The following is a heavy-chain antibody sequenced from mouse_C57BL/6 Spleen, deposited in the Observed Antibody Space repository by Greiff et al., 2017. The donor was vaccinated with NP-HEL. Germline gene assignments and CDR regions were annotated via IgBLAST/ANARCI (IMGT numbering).Heavy chain of an antibody. D-gene: IGHD2-14*01. CDR3: ARAHPYDGEAWFAY. CDR1: GYTFTSYW. Sequence: QVQLKQPGAELVMPGASVKLSCKASGYTFTSYWMHWVKQRPGQGLEWIGEIDPSDSYTNYNQKFKGKSTLTVDKSSSTAYMQLSSLTSEDSAVYYWARAHPYDGEAWFAYWGQGTLVTVSA. J-gene: IGHJ3*01. CDR2: IDPSDSYT. V-gene: IGHV1-69*01.